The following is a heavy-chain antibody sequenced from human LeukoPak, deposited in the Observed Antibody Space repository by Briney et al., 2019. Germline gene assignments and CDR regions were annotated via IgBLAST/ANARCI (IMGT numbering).Heavy chain of an antibody. Sequence: GESLKISCKDSGYSLTNYWIGWVRQMPGKGLEWMGTIYPGDSDTRYSPSFQGQVTISADKSISTVYLQWSSLKASDTAMYYCARHARYCSGGRCYFNWFGPWGQGTLVIVSS. CDR1: GYSLTNYW. CDR3: ARHARYCSGGRCYFNWFGP. CDR2: IYPGDSDT. V-gene: IGHV5-51*01. J-gene: IGHJ5*02. D-gene: IGHD2-15*01.